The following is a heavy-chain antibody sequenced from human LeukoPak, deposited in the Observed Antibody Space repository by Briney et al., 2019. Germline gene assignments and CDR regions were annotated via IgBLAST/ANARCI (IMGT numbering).Heavy chain of an antibody. Sequence: GRSLRLSCTASGFTFGTYAMSWVRQAPGKGLEWVGFIRSEACGGTTEYAESVKGRFTISRDDSKSIDYLQMNSLKTDDTAVYYWTREKCYGGNFDYWGQGTLVTVSA. V-gene: IGHV3-49*04. CDR1: GFTFGTYA. CDR2: IRSEACGGTT. J-gene: IGHJ4*02. CDR3: TREKCYGGNFDY. D-gene: IGHD4-23*01.